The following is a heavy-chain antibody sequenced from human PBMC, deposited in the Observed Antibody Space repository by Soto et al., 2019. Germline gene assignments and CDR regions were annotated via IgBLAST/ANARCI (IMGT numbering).Heavy chain of an antibody. D-gene: IGHD3-10*01. J-gene: IGHJ5*02. CDR2: ISGNGIAT. V-gene: IGHV3-23*01. Sequence: GWSLRLSCEASGFIFSDHAMSWVRQAPGKGLEWVSAISGNGIATYYADSVKGRFTISRDNSKNKLYLQMNRLRADDTTVYYCARDAFSMVRGTNNWFDPWGQGTMVSISS. CDR1: GFIFSDHA. CDR3: ARDAFSMVRGTNNWFDP.